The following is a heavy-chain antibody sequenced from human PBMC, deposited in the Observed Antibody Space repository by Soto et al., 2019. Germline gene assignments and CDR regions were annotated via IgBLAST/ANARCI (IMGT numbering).Heavy chain of an antibody. D-gene: IGHD3-9*01. CDR1: GGTFSSYT. Sequence: SVKVSFKASGGTFSSYTISWVRQAPGQGLEWMGRIIPILGIANYAQKFQGRVTITADKSTSTAYMELSSLRSEDTAVYYCAGKEAYYDILTGPGGWFDPWGQGTLVNVSS. J-gene: IGHJ5*02. CDR2: IIPILGIA. V-gene: IGHV1-69*02. CDR3: AGKEAYYDILTGPGGWFDP.